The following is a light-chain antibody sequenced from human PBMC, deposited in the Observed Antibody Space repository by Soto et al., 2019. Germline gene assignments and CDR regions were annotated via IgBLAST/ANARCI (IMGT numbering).Light chain of an antibody. CDR1: NSDVGRYNL. J-gene: IGLJ1*01. Sequence: QSALTQPASVSGSPGQSTTISCTGTNSDVGRYNLVSWYQQHPGKAPNLMIYEGSKRPSGVSTRFSGSKSGNTASLTISGLQAEDEADYYCCSYASSSTYVFGTGTKVTVL. CDR3: CSYASSSTYV. CDR2: EGS. V-gene: IGLV2-23*01.